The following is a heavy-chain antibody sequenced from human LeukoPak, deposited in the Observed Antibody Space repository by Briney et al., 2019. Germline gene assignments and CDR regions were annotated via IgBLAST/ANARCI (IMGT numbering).Heavy chain of an antibody. CDR1: GGSISSSSYY. V-gene: IGHV4-39*02. J-gene: IGHJ4*02. CDR2: IYYSGST. CDR3: AGDQYDTWSRRGNFDS. D-gene: IGHD3-3*01. Sequence: PSETLSLTRTVSGGSISSSSYYWGWIRQPPGKGLEWIGIIYYSGSTYYNPSLKSRVTISVDTSRNQFSLKLSSVTAADTAVYYCAGDQYDTWSRRGNFDSWGQGTLVIVSS.